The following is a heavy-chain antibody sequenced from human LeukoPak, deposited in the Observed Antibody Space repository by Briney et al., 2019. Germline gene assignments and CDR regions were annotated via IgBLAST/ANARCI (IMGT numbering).Heavy chain of an antibody. J-gene: IGHJ1*01. V-gene: IGHV3-30-3*01. D-gene: IGHD3-22*01. CDR2: ISYDGSNK. Sequence: GGSLRLSCAASGFTFSSYAMHWVRQAPGKGLEWVAVISYDGSNKYYADSVKGRFTISRDNSKNTLYLQMNSLRAEDTAVYYCATGYSSGYKTAEYFQHWGQGTLVTVSS. CDR1: GFTFSSYA. CDR3: ATGYSSGYKTAEYFQH.